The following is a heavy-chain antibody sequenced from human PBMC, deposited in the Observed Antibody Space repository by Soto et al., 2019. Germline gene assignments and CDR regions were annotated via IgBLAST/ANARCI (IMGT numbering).Heavy chain of an antibody. CDR1: GFTFSMYA. J-gene: IGHJ4*02. CDR2: ISDTGDRA. Sequence: GGSLRLSCAASGFTFSMYAMAWVRQAPGKGLEWISVISDTGDRAYHADSVKGRFTTSRDNSKNTLYLQMNSLRPEDTALYYCAKRVWASVIAPSDYWGQGTLVTVSS. D-gene: IGHD2-15*01. CDR3: AKRVWASVIAPSDY. V-gene: IGHV3-23*01.